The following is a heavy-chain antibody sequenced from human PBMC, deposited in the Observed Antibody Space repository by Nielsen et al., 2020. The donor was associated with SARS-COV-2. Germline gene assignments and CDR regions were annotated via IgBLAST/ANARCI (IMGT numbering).Heavy chain of an antibody. CDR3: AKVGLFRRDAFDI. J-gene: IGHJ3*02. CDR2: ISYDGSNK. D-gene: IGHD3-10*01. V-gene: IGHV3-30*18. CDR1: GFTFSSYG. Sequence: GESLKISCAASGFTFSSYGMHWVRQAPGKGLEWVAVISYDGSNKYYADSVKGRFTISRDNSKNTLYLQMNSLRAEDTAVYYCAKVGLFRRDAFDIWGQGTMVTVSS.